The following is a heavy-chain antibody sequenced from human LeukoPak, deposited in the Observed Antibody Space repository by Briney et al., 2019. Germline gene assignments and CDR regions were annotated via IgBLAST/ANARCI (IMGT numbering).Heavy chain of an antibody. CDR2: INPSGGSP. J-gene: IGHJ3*02. CDR1: GYTFTDYY. V-gene: IGHV1-46*01. Sequence: ASVKVSCKAAGYTFTDYYMHWVRQAPGQGLEWMGIINPSGGSPSYAQKFQGRVTMTKDTSTSTVYMELSSLRSEDTAVYYCARVSAGATYFRAFDIWGQGTMVTVSS. CDR3: ARVSAGATYFRAFDI. D-gene: IGHD1-26*01.